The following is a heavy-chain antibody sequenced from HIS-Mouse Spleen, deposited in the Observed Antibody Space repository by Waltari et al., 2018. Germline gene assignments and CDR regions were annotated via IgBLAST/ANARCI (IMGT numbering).Heavy chain of an antibody. D-gene: IGHD6-13*01. CDR3: AREIPYSSSWYDWYFDL. CDR2: IYYSGST. J-gene: IGHJ2*01. Sequence: QLQLQESGPGLVNPSETLSLTCTVSGGSISSSSYYWDWIRQPPGKGLEWIGSIYYSGSTYYNPSLKSRVTISVDTSKNQFSLKLSSVTAADTAVYYCAREIPYSSSWYDWYFDLWGRGTLVTVSS. V-gene: IGHV4-39*07. CDR1: GGSISSSSYY.